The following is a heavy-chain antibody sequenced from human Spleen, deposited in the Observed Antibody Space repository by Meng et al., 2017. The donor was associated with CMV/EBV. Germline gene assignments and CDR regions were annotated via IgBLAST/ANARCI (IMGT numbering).Heavy chain of an antibody. D-gene: IGHD3-9*01. CDR1: GGSISSYSYY. CDR2: IYYSGTT. Sequence: SETLSLTCTVSGGSISSYSYYWAWIRQPPGKGLECIGSIYYSGTTYYNPSLKSRVTISVDTSKNQFSLKLSSVTAADTAVYYCARGGPYYDILTGNYYYYYGMDVWGQGTTVTVSS. CDR3: ARGGPYYDILTGNYYYYYGMDV. V-gene: IGHV4-39*07. J-gene: IGHJ6*02.